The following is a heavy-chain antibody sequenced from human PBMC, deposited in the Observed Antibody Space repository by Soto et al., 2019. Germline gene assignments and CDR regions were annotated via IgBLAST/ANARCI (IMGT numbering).Heavy chain of an antibody. J-gene: IGHJ6*02. CDR1: AVSISSGGYY. Sequence: SVTLSLTCTVSAVSISSGGYYGSWIRQHPGKGLECMGLIYYSGSTFYNPSLKSRVTISVDTSKNQFSLKLPSVPAADTAVYYCASGPSLGLSYCFYAMDGWGQGTTVTVSS. V-gene: IGHV4-31*03. CDR2: IYYSGST. D-gene: IGHD2-2*01. CDR3: ASGPSLGLSYCFYAMDG.